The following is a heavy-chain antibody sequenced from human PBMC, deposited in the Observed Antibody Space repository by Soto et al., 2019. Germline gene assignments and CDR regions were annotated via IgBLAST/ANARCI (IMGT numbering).Heavy chain of an antibody. V-gene: IGHV3-30*18. CDR2: ISYDGSNK. CDR3: AKEGDNIAADLDY. CDR1: GFTFSSYG. Sequence: SLRLSCASSGFTFSSYGMQWVRQAPGKGLEWVAVISYDGSNKYYADSVKGRFTISRDNSKNTLYLQMNSLRAEDTAVYYCAKEGDNIAADLDYWGPGTLAAVSP. D-gene: IGHD6-13*01. J-gene: IGHJ4*02.